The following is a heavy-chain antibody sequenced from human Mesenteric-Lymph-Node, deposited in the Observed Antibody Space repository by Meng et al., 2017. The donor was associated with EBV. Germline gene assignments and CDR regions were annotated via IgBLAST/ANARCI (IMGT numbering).Heavy chain of an antibody. CDR3: ARGATSVFDL. CDR2: TYYRSKWYN. Sequence: QVQLQQSGPGLVQPSPTLSLTCFISGDSVSSSSAAWTWIRQSPSRGLEWLGRTYYRSKWYNDYAVFVKSRITINPDTSKNQFSLQLNSVTPEDTAVYYCARGATSVFDLWGRGTLVTVSS. V-gene: IGHV6-1*01. CDR1: GDSVSSSSAA. J-gene: IGHJ2*01.